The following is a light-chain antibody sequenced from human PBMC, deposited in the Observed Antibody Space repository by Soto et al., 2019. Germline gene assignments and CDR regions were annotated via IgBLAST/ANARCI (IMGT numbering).Light chain of an antibody. CDR1: QTISSW. CDR2: KAS. V-gene: IGKV1-5*03. CDR3: QHYNSYSEA. J-gene: IGKJ1*01. Sequence: IQMTQSPSTLSGSVGDRVTITCRASQTISSWLAWYQQKPGKAPKLLIYKASTLKSGVPSRFSGSGSGTEFTLTLSSLQPDDFATYYFQHYNSYSEAFGQGTKVDLK.